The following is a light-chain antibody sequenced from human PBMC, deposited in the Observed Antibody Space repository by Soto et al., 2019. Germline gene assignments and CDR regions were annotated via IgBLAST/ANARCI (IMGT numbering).Light chain of an antibody. V-gene: IGKV3-11*01. Sequence: EIGLTQSPATLSLSPGERATLSCGASQSPGKSLAWYQVKPGQPPRLLIYDASNRATDIPPRFSGTGSGTDFALTIRSLEPEDFGVYSCQQSSDWPLTFGGGTKVDIK. CDR1: QSPGKS. CDR3: QQSSDWPLT. J-gene: IGKJ4*01. CDR2: DAS.